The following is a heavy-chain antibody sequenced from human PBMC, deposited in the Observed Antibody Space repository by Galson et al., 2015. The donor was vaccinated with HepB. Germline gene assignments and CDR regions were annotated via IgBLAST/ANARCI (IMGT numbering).Heavy chain of an antibody. V-gene: IGHV3-48*02. J-gene: IGHJ3*02. CDR2: ISSSSGTI. CDR1: GFTFSSYS. Sequence: SLRLSCAASGFTFSSYSMNWVRQAPGKGLEWVSYISSSSGTIHYADSVKGRFTISRDNAKNSLYLQMNSLKDEDTAVYYCARFWSGYSSNAFDNWGQGTMVTVSS. D-gene: IGHD3-3*01. CDR3: ARFWSGYSSNAFDN.